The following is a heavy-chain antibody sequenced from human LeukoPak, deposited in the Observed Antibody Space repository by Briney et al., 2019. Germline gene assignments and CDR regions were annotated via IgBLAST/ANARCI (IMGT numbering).Heavy chain of an antibody. V-gene: IGHV3-21*01. CDR1: GFTFSSYS. Sequence: GGSLRLSCAASGFTFSSYSMNWVRQAPGKGLEWVSSISSSSSYIYYADSVKGRFTISRDNAKNSLYLQMNSLRAEDTAVYYCARDTAGIAVAGDAFDIWGQGTMVTVSS. D-gene: IGHD6-19*01. CDR2: ISSSSSYI. CDR3: ARDTAGIAVAGDAFDI. J-gene: IGHJ3*02.